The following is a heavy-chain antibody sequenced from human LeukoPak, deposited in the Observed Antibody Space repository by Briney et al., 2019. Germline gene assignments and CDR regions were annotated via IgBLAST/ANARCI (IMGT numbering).Heavy chain of an antibody. D-gene: IGHD7-27*01. Sequence: GSPRPSFAAPGFTFSSYEMNWVRPAPGKGPEWVSSISSSGSSIYYADSVKGRFTISRDNAKNSLYLQMNSLRAEDTAVYYCARNGDGHFDYWGQGTLVTVSS. CDR2: ISSSGSSI. CDR3: ARNGDGHFDY. J-gene: IGHJ4*02. CDR1: GFTFSSYE. V-gene: IGHV3-48*03.